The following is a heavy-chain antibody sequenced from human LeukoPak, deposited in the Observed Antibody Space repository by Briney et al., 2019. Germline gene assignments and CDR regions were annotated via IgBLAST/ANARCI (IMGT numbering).Heavy chain of an antibody. Sequence: ASVKVSCTVSGYTLTELSMHWVRQAPGKGLEWMGGFDPEDGETIYAQKFQGRVTMTEDTSTDTAYMELSSLRSEDTAVYYCATESQDGIDYYYYGMDVWGQGTTVTVSS. CDR3: ATESQDGIDYYYYGMDV. J-gene: IGHJ6*02. V-gene: IGHV1-24*01. CDR1: GYTLTELS. CDR2: FDPEDGET. D-gene: IGHD5-24*01.